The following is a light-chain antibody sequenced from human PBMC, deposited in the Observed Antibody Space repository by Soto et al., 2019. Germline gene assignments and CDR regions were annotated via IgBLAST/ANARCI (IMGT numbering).Light chain of an antibody. CDR2: EVS. CDR3: SSYTSSSTPWV. CDR1: SSDVGSYNY. Sequence: QSALTQPASVSGSPGQSITISCTGTSSDVGSYNYVSWYQQHPGKAPKFIIYEVSNRPSGVSNRFSGSKSGNTASLTISGLQAEDEDDYYCSSYTSSSTPWVFGGGTKVTVL. V-gene: IGLV2-14*01. J-gene: IGLJ3*02.